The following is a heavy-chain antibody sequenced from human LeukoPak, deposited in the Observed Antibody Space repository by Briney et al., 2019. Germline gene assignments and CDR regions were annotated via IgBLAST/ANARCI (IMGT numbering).Heavy chain of an antibody. CDR2: ISAYHGNT. CDR1: GYTFTSYG. D-gene: IGHD3-9*01. V-gene: IGHV1-18*01. Sequence: ASVKVSFKASGYTFTSYGISWVRQAPGQGLEWMGWISAYHGNTNYAQKLQGRVTMTTDTSTSTAYMELRSLRSDDTAVYYCARMDGITIDYYYMDVWGKGTTVTVSS. CDR3: ARMDGITIDYYYMDV. J-gene: IGHJ6*03.